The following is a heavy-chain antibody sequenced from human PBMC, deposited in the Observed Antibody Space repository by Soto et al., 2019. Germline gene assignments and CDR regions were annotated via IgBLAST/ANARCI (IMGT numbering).Heavy chain of an antibody. D-gene: IGHD1-26*01. CDR2: INGNTGHT. Sequence: QVQLVQSGAEVREPGASVKVSCKTSGYTFSRYGITWVRQAPGQGLEWMGWINGNTGHTIYAMNLEDRLTISTDTTTSTAYMALRSLKSDDTAVYYCARERKWEPLPYWCQGTLVNVSS. CDR3: ARERKWEPLPY. V-gene: IGHV1-18*01. CDR1: GYTFSRYG. J-gene: IGHJ4*02.